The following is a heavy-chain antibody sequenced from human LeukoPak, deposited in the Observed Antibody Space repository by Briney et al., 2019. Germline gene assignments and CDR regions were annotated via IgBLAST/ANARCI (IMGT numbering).Heavy chain of an antibody. V-gene: IGHV3-23*01. D-gene: IGHD5-24*01. CDR3: AKDRGFTLRDGGMFDS. CDR2: ISGTDGTK. Sequence: GGSLRLSCAASGFPFSNYAMNWVRQVPGKGLEWVSGISGTDGTKYDAESVRGRFTVSRDNSKNTLYLQMSSLRAEDTAIYYCAKDRGFTLRDGGMFDSWGQGTLVTVSS. CDR1: GFPFSNYA. J-gene: IGHJ4*02.